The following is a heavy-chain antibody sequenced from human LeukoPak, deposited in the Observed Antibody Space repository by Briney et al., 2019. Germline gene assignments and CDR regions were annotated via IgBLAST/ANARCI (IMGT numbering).Heavy chain of an antibody. CDR2: MKQDGSEK. D-gene: IGHD2-21*01. CDR3: TRHEGVIKDYYYYYMDV. Sequence: GGSLRLSCAASGFTFSSYWMNWVRQAPGKGLEWVANMKQDGSEKYYVDSVKGRFTISRDNAKNSLYLQMNSLKTEDTAVYYCTRHEGVIKDYYYYYMDVWGKGTTVTVSS. J-gene: IGHJ6*03. V-gene: IGHV3-7*03. CDR1: GFTFSSYW.